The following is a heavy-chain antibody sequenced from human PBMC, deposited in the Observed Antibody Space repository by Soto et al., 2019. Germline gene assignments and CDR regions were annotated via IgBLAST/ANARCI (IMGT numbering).Heavy chain of an antibody. CDR1: GFTFSSYA. Sequence: GGSLRLSCAAFGFTFSSYAMSWVRQAPGKGLEWVSAISGSGGSTYYADSVKGRFTISRDNSKNTLYLQMNSLRAEDTAVYYCAAGSSSQDYYYYGMDVWGQGTTVTVSS. J-gene: IGHJ6*02. CDR3: AAGSSSQDYYYYGMDV. V-gene: IGHV3-23*01. CDR2: ISGSGGST. D-gene: IGHD6-6*01.